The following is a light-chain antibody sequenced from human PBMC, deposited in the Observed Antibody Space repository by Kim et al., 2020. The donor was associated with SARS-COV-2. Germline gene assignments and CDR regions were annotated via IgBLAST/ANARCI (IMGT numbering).Light chain of an antibody. J-gene: IGKJ3*01. Sequence: SPGERAALSCWAGRCVSSSYLAWYQQKPGQAPRLLIYGASSRATGIPYRFSGSGSGTDFTLTISRLEPEDFAVYYCQQYGSSPFTFGPGTKVDIK. CDR2: GAS. CDR3: QQYGSSPFT. V-gene: IGKV3-20*01. CDR1: RCVSSSY.